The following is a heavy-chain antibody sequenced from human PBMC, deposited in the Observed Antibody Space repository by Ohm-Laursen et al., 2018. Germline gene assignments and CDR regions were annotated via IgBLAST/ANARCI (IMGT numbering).Heavy chain of an antibody. J-gene: IGHJ4*02. V-gene: IGHV3-30*18. CDR3: AKLPLPWYDSSGYDY. D-gene: IGHD3-22*01. CDR1: GFTFSNYA. Sequence: SSLRLSCAASGFTFSNYAIHWVRQAPGKGLEWVAVISYDGSSKYYADSVKGRFTISRDNSKNTLYLQMNSLRAEDTAVFYCAKLPLPWYDSSGYDYWGQGTLVTVSS. CDR2: ISYDGSSK.